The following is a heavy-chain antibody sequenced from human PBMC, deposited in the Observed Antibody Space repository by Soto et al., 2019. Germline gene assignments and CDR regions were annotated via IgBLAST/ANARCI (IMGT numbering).Heavy chain of an antibody. V-gene: IGHV3-21*01. J-gene: IGHJ6*02. CDR1: GFIFDSSG. CDR2: ISNTGRYI. Sequence: GGSLRLSCAASGFIFDSSGMNWVRQVPGKGLEWVSSISNTGRYIFYADSVKGRFTISRDNAKNSLYLEMNSLRAEDTAIYYCARVGPFLDYLADVWGQGTTVTVS. CDR3: ARVGPFLDYLADV. D-gene: IGHD3-3*01.